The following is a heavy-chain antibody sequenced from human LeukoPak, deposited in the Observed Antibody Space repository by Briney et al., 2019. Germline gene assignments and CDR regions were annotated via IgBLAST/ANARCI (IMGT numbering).Heavy chain of an antibody. Sequence: SETLSLTCTVSGGSISSYYWSWIRQPPGKGLEWIGYIYYSGITKYSPSLESRVTISVDTSENQFSLKLSSVTAADTAVYYCARLGGAYYYGLDVWGQGTTVTVSS. CDR3: ARLGGAYYYGLDV. J-gene: IGHJ6*02. CDR2: IYYSGIT. D-gene: IGHD3-3*01. V-gene: IGHV4-59*01. CDR1: GGSISSYY.